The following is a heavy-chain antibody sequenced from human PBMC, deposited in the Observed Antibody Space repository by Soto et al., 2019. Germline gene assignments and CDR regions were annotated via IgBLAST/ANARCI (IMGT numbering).Heavy chain of an antibody. CDR1: GFTFSSYA. D-gene: IGHD7-27*01. CDR3: AKMGTQNLYYFDY. J-gene: IGHJ4*02. V-gene: IGHV3-23*01. CDR2: ISGSGGST. Sequence: GGSLRLSCAASGFTFSSYAMSWVLQAPGKGLEWVSAISGSGGSTYYADSVKGRFTISRDNSKNTLYLQMNSLRAEDTAVYYCAKMGTQNLYYFDYWGQGTLVTVSS.